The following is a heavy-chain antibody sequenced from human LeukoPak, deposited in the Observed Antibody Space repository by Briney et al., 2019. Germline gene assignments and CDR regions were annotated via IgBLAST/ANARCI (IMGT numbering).Heavy chain of an antibody. Sequence: SETLSLTCAVYGGPFSGYYWSWIRQPPGKGLEWIGEINHSGSTNYNPSLKSRVTISVDTSKNQFSLKLSSVTAADTAVYYCASDIVATFDYWGQGTLVTVSS. CDR2: INHSGST. D-gene: IGHD5-12*01. V-gene: IGHV4-34*01. J-gene: IGHJ4*02. CDR1: GGPFSGYY. CDR3: ASDIVATFDY.